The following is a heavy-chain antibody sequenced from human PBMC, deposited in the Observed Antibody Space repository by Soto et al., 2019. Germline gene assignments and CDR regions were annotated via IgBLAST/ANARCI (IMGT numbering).Heavy chain of an antibody. V-gene: IGHV4-34*01. CDR3: ARGDIVVVPAAISPNYFDY. J-gene: IGHJ4*02. CDR1: GWSFSGYY. CDR2: INHSGST. Sequence: XETLCLTCSVDGWSFSGYYWSWIRQPPGRGLDWIGEINHSGSTNYNPSLKSRVTISVDTSKNQFSLKLSSVTAADTAVYYCARGDIVVVPAAISPNYFDYWGQGTLVTVSS. D-gene: IGHD2-2*02.